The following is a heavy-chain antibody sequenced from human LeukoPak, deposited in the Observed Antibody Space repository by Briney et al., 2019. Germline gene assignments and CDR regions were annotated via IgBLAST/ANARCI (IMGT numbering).Heavy chain of an antibody. Sequence: RGGSLSLSCAASGFTFDKAWMNWGRQAPGKGLEWVGRIKSKTDGGTTEYAAPVKGRFTISRDDPKNTLYPQMNSLKTEDTAVYYCTTGPSWGQGTMVTVSS. CDR2: IKSKTDGGTT. J-gene: IGHJ3*01. CDR3: TTGPS. CDR1: GFTFDKAW. V-gene: IGHV3-15*01.